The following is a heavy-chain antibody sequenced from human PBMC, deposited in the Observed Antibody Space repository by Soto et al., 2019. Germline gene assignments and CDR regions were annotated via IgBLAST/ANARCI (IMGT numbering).Heavy chain of an antibody. J-gene: IGHJ6*02. CDR3: ARDDIPGRAVAIYGMDV. CDR1: RFTFSNYG. Sequence: GGSLRLSCAASRFTFSNYGMHWVRQSPGKGLEWVAVIWYDGSNKYYADSVKGRFTISRDNSKNTLYLQMNSLRAEDTAVYYCARDDIPGRAVAIYGMDVWGQGTTVTVSS. CDR2: IWYDGSNK. V-gene: IGHV3-33*01. D-gene: IGHD6-19*01.